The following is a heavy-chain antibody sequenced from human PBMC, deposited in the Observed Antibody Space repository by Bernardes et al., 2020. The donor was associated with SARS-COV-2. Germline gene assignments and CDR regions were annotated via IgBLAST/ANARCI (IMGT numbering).Heavy chain of an antibody. D-gene: IGHD1-1*01. V-gene: IGHV3-30*04. CDR3: ARVSNLGHYYYYYMDV. CDR2: ISYDGSNK. CDR1: GFTFSSYA. J-gene: IGHJ6*03. Sequence: GGSLRLSCAASGFTFSSYAMHWVRQAPGKGLEWVAVISYDGSNKYYADSVKGRFTISRDNSKNTLYLQMNSLRAEDTAVYYCARVSNLGHYYYYYMDVWGKGTTVTVSS.